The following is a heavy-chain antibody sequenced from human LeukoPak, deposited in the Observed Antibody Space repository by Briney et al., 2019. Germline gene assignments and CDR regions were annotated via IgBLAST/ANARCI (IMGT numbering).Heavy chain of an antibody. CDR2: ISSSSSTI. CDR3: ARVGGWYQFDY. D-gene: IGHD6-19*01. J-gene: IGHJ4*02. Sequence: PGGSLRLSCAASGFTFSSYSMNWVRQAPGKGLEWVSYISSSSSTIYYADSVKGRFTISRDNAKNSLYLQMNNLRAEDTAVYYCARVGGWYQFDYWGQGTLVTVSS. V-gene: IGHV3-48*04. CDR1: GFTFSSYS.